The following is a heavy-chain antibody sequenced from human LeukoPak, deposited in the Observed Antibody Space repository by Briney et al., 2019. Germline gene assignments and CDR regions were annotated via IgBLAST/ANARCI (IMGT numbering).Heavy chain of an antibody. CDR1: GGSISNSNYY. D-gene: IGHD6-13*01. V-gene: IGHV4-39*01. CDR3: ASLNWQQVVPITGDS. Sequence: SETLSLTCIVSGGSISNSNYYWGWIRQAPGKGLNYIGSIFYSGSTYYNPSLKSRVTISVDTSRNQFSLKLSSVTAADTAVYFCASLNWQQVVPITGDSWGQGTLVTVSS. J-gene: IGHJ4*02. CDR2: IFYSGST.